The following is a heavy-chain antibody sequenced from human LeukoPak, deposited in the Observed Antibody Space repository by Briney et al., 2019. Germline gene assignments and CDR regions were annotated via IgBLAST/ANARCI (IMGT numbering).Heavy chain of an antibody. CDR2: ISGSGGST. J-gene: IGHJ4*02. D-gene: IGHD3-22*01. CDR3: AKALYYYDSSGYYFDY. CDR1: GFTFNSYA. Sequence: GGSLRLSCAASGFTFNSYAMSWVRQAPGKGLEWVSAISGSGGSTYYADSVKGRFTTSRDNSKNTLYLQMNSLRAEDTAVYYCAKALYYYDSSGYYFDYWGQGTLVTVSS. V-gene: IGHV3-23*01.